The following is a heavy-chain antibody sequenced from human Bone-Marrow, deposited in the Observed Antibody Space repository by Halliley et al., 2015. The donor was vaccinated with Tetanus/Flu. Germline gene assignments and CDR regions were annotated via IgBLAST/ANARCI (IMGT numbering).Heavy chain of an antibody. CDR2: IGLGADP. D-gene: IGHD1-20*01. V-gene: IGHV3-23*01. Sequence: IGLGADPYNAGSGRGRFTIPRDNSKSTLYLQMNSRRAEDTAVYSCAKDGTITGQPSYAMDVWGQGTAVTVSS. J-gene: IGHJ6*02. CDR3: AKDGTITGQPSYAMDV.